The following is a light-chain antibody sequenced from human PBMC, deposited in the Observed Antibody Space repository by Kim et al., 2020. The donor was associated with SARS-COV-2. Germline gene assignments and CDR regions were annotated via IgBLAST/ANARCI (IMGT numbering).Light chain of an antibody. V-gene: IGLV3-19*01. CDR3: NSRDITYDQWV. J-gene: IGLJ3*02. Sequence: SSELTQDPVVSVALGQTVRITCRGDSLRSYSASWYQQKPGQAPLLVFYGEDYRPSGIPDRFSGSRSGNTASLTITGAQAEDEADYYCNSRDITYDQWVFGGGTQLTVL. CDR1: SLRSYS. CDR2: GED.